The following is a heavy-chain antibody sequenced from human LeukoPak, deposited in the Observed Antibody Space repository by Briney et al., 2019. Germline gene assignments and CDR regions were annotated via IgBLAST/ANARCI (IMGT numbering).Heavy chain of an antibody. CDR2: INHSGGT. V-gene: IGHV4-38-2*02. Sequence: SETLSLTCTVSGGSISSGYYWGWIRQPPGKGLEWIGEINHSGGTNYNPSLKSRLTISVDTSKNQFSLKLSSVTAADTAVYYCARVWYYDSGTYPDLYYYYYMDVWGKGTTVTVSS. D-gene: IGHD3-10*01. CDR3: ARVWYYDSGTYPDLYYYYYMDV. CDR1: GGSISSGYY. J-gene: IGHJ6*03.